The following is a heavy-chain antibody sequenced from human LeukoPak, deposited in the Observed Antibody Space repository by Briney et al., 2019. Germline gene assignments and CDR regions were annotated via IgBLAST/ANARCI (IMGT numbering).Heavy chain of an antibody. CDR3: AKDVGSGRWFGKLLPPLYYFDY. J-gene: IGHJ4*02. V-gene: IGHV3-23*01. Sequence: GGSLRLSCAASGFTFSSYAMSWVRQAPGKGLEWVSAISGSGGSTYYADSVKGRFTISRDNSKNTLYLQMNSLRAEDTAVYYCAKDVGSGRWFGKLLPPLYYFDYWGQGTLVTVSS. D-gene: IGHD3-10*01. CDR1: GFTFSSYA. CDR2: ISGSGGST.